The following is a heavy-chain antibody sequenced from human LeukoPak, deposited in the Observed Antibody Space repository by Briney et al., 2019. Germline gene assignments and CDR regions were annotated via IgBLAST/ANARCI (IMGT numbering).Heavy chain of an antibody. Sequence: SENLSLTCAVYGGSFSGYYWSWIRQPPGKGLEWIGEINHSGRTNYNPSLKSRVTISVDTSKNQFSLNLSSVTAADTAVYYCARAPWSGSYYGYWGQGTLVSVSS. D-gene: IGHD1-26*01. CDR3: ARAPWSGSYYGY. CDR2: INHSGRT. CDR1: GGSFSGYY. J-gene: IGHJ4*02. V-gene: IGHV4-34*01.